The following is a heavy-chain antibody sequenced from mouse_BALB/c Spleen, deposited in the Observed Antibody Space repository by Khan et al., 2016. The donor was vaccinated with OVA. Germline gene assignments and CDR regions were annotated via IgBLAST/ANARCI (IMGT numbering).Heavy chain of an antibody. D-gene: IGHD2-4*01. CDR2: IDPANGNT. CDR1: GFNIKDYY. V-gene: IGHV14-1*02. J-gene: IGHJ4*01. Sequence: VQLQQSGAELVRPGALVKLSCKASGFNIKDYYIHWVKQRPEQGLEWIGWIDPANGNTIYDPKFQGKASITADTSSNTAYLQLSSLTSEDTAVYYCARRDYEAMDYWGQGTSVTVSS. CDR3: ARRDYEAMDY.